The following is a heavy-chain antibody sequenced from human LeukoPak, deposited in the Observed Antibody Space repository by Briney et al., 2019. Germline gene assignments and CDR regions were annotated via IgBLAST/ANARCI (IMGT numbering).Heavy chain of an antibody. V-gene: IGHV3-48*03. Sequence: GGSLTLSCAASGFTFSNYEMNWVRQAPGKGLKWVSYIGSSGSTIYYADSVKGRFTISRDNAKNSLYLQMNSLRAEDTAVYYCARGSQWLVQGPLDYWGQGTLVTVSS. J-gene: IGHJ4*02. CDR2: IGSSGSTI. CDR3: ARGSQWLVQGPLDY. D-gene: IGHD6-19*01. CDR1: GFTFSNYE.